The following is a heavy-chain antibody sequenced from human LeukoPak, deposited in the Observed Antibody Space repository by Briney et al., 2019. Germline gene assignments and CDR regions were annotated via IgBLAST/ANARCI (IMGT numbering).Heavy chain of an antibody. CDR3: ARSSNSPSLPNDY. V-gene: IGHV4-4*07. CDR1: GGSMTNYY. D-gene: IGHD6-6*01. Sequence: PSETLSLTCTVSGGSMTNYYWNWIRQPAGKGLEWIGRIYTSGSTNYNPSLKSRVTMSVDTSKNQFSLKLSSVTAADTAVYYCARSSNSPSLPNDYWGQGTLVTVSS. J-gene: IGHJ4*02. CDR2: IYTSGST.